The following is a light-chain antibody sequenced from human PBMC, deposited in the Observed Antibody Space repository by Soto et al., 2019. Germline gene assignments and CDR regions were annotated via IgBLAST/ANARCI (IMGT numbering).Light chain of an antibody. CDR2: EVT. CDR1: SRDVGNYVL. V-gene: IGLV2-23*02. Sequence: QSALTPPASVSGSPGQSLPISCTGTSRDVGNYVLVSWYQQHPGKAPKLIIYEVTKRPSGVSDRFSGSKSGNTASLTISGLQAEDEDDYYCCSYAGGSTGVFGGGTKLTVL. CDR3: CSYAGGSTGV. J-gene: IGLJ3*02.